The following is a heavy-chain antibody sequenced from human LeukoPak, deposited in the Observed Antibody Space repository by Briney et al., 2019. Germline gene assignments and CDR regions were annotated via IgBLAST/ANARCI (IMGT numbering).Heavy chain of an antibody. CDR2: ISGSGADT. CDR1: GFTFSNYG. Sequence: PGGSLRLSCAASGFTFSNYGMTWVRQAPGKGLEWVSSISGSGADTYYADSVKGRFTISRDNSKNTLYLQMNSLRADDTAVYYCAKSETAYCSGGSCKLFDYWGQGTLVTVSS. CDR3: AKSETAYCSGGSCKLFDY. J-gene: IGHJ4*02. D-gene: IGHD2-15*01. V-gene: IGHV3-23*01.